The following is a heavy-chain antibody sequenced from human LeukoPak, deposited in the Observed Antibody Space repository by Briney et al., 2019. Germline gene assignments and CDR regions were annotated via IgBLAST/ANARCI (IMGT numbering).Heavy chain of an antibody. D-gene: IGHD2-2*01. J-gene: IGHJ6*02. CDR2: ISYDGSNK. Sequence: GGSLRLSCAASGFTFSSYAMHWVRQAPGKGLEWVAVISYDGSNKYYADSVKGRFTISRDNSKNTLYLQMNSLRAEDTAVYYCARDRGCSSTSCYRHYYYGMDVWGQGTTVTVSS. V-gene: IGHV3-30*07. CDR1: GFTFSSYA. CDR3: ARDRGCSSTSCYRHYYYGMDV.